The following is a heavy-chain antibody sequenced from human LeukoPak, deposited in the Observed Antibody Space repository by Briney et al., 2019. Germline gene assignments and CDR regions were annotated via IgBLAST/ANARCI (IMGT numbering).Heavy chain of an antibody. V-gene: IGHV1-18*01. Sequence: ASVKVSCKASGYSFTTYGISWVRQAPGQGLEWMGWISAYNANTNYALKLQGRVTMTTDTSTSTAYMELRSLRSDDTAVYYCARDYCSSTSCYFDYWGQGTLVTVSS. CDR2: ISAYNANT. D-gene: IGHD2-2*01. CDR1: GYSFTTYG. J-gene: IGHJ4*02. CDR3: ARDYCSSTSCYFDY.